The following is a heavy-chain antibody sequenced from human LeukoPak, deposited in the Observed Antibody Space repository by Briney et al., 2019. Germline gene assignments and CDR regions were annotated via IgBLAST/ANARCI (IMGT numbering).Heavy chain of an antibody. CDR1: GFTFSNAW. Sequence: GGSLRLSCAASGFTFSNAWMSWVRQAPGKGLEWVGRIKLKTDGRTKDYAVPVKGRFTISRDDSKNTLYLQMNSLNTEDTAVYYCTTYFHYYDSSGYYTRGVFGDYWGQGTLVTVSS. CDR3: TTYFHYYDSSGYYTRGVFGDY. J-gene: IGHJ4*02. V-gene: IGHV3-15*01. CDR2: IKLKTDGRTK. D-gene: IGHD3-22*01.